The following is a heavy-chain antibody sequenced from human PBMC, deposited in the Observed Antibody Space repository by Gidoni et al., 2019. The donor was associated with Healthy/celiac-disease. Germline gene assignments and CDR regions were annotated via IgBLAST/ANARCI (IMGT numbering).Heavy chain of an antibody. Sequence: GKGLEWVAVIWYDGSNKYYADSVKGRFTISRDNSKNTLYLQMNSLRAEDTAVYYCARVFGSRYPPAGSFDYWGQGTLVTVSS. J-gene: IGHJ4*02. D-gene: IGHD3-16*01. CDR3: ARVFGSRYPPAGSFDY. V-gene: IGHV3-33*01. CDR2: IWYDGSNK.